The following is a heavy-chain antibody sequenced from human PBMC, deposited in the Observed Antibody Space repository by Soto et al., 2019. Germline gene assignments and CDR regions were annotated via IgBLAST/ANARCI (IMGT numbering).Heavy chain of an antibody. D-gene: IGHD3-22*01. J-gene: IGHJ4*02. V-gene: IGHV4-31*03. CDR2: IYYSGST. Sequence: PSETLSLTCTVSGGPISSGGYYWSWIRQHPGKGLEWIGYIYYSGSTYYNPSLKSRVTISVDTSKNQFSLKLSSVTAADTAVYYCAWTYYYDSSGRRPPGPFDYWGQGTLVTVSS. CDR1: GGPISSGGYY. CDR3: AWTYYYDSSGRRPPGPFDY.